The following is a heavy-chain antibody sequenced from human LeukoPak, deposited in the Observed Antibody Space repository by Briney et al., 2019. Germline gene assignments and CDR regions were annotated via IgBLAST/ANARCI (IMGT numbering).Heavy chain of an antibody. V-gene: IGHV1-2*02. CDR1: GYTFTGYY. CDR3: ASNSNSGYYYYYMDV. J-gene: IGHJ6*03. CDR2: INPNSGGT. D-gene: IGHD4-11*01. Sequence: ASVKVSCKASGYTFTGYYMHWVRQAPGQGLEWMGWINPNSGGTSYAQKFQGRVTMTRDTSISTAYMELSRLRSDDTAVYYCASNSNSGYYYYYMDVWGKGTTVTVSS.